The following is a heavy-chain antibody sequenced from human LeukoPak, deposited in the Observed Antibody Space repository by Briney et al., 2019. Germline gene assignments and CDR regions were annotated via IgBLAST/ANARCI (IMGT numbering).Heavy chain of an antibody. CDR1: GFTVSSNY. D-gene: IGHD3-10*01. CDR3: ARHAYYYGSGRWGGLDN. J-gene: IGHJ4*02. V-gene: IGHV3-66*04. CDR2: IYSGGST. Sequence: PGGSLRLSCAASGFTVSSNYMSWVRQAPGKGLEWVSVIYSGGSTYYADSVKGRFTISRDNSKNTLYLQMNSLRAEDTAVYYCARHAYYYGSGRWGGLDNWGQGTLVTVYS.